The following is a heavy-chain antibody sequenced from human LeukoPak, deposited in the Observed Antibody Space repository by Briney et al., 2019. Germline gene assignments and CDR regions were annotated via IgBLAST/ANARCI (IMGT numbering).Heavy chain of an antibody. J-gene: IGHJ4*02. Sequence: SVKVSCKDSGGTFSSYAISWVRQAPGQGLEWMGGIIPIFGTANYAQKFQGRVTITTDESTSTAYMELSSLRSEDTAVYYCAREAYYGSGKFDYWGQGNLVTVSS. CDR1: GGTFSSYA. V-gene: IGHV1-69*05. CDR3: AREAYYGSGKFDY. CDR2: IIPIFGTA. D-gene: IGHD3-10*01.